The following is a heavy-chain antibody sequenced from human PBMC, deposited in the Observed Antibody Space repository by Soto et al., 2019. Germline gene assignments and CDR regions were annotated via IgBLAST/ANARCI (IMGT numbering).Heavy chain of an antibody. D-gene: IGHD3-3*01. CDR1: GFTFSGSA. CDR3: TFTKIEKSYNDFWGRPLDS. V-gene: IGHV3-73*02. CDR2: IRSRANKYAT. Sequence: EVQLVESGGGLVQPGGSLKLSSAASGFTFSGSAMHWVRQVSGKGLERVGRIRSRANKYATIYAASVKGRFTISRDDSRNTAYLQMNSLKIEDTDVYYCTFTKIEKSYNDFWGRPLDSWGQGTLVTVSS. J-gene: IGHJ5*01.